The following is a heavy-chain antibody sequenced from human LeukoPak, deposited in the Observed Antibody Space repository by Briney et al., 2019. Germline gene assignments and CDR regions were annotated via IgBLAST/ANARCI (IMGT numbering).Heavy chain of an antibody. J-gene: IGHJ4*02. Sequence: GASVKVSCKASGGTFSSYAISWVRQAPGQGLEWMGRIIPILGIANYAQKFQGRVTITADKSTSTAYMELSSLRSEDTAVYYCARDPVVVAASNFDYWGQGTLVTVSS. CDR2: IIPILGIA. CDR3: ARDPVVVAASNFDY. CDR1: GGTFSSYA. D-gene: IGHD2-15*01. V-gene: IGHV1-69*04.